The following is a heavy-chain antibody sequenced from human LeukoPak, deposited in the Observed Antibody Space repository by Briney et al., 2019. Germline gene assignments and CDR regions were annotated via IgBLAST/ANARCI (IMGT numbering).Heavy chain of an antibody. CDR3: ARGRREMATIFIDY. Sequence: GASVKVSCKASGGTFSSYAISWVRQAPGQGLEWMGGIIPIFGTANYAQKFQGRVTITADESTSTAYMELSSLRSEDTAVYYCARGRREMATIFIDYWGQGTLVTVSS. D-gene: IGHD5-24*01. CDR1: GGTFSSYA. V-gene: IGHV1-69*13. CDR2: IIPIFGTA. J-gene: IGHJ4*02.